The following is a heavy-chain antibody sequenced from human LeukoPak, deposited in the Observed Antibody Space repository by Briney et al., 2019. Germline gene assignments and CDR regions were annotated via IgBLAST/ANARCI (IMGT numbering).Heavy chain of an antibody. CDR1: GYTFTSYY. V-gene: IGHV1-46*01. J-gene: IGHJ4*02. CDR3: ARDGGQKYYYGSGSSASSLDY. CDR2: INPSGGST. Sequence: ASVKVSCKASGYTFTSYYMHWARQAPGQGLEWMGIINPSGGSTSYAQKFQGRVTMTRDTSTSTVYMELSSLRSEDTAVYYCARDGGQKYYYGSGSSASSLDYWGQGTLVTVSS. D-gene: IGHD3-10*01.